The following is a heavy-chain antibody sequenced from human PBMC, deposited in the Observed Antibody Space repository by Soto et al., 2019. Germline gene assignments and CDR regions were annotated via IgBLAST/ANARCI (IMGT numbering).Heavy chain of an antibody. V-gene: IGHV1-3*01. CDR3: ARGAIVVVPAATSYYYYYMDV. CDR1: GYTFTSYA. Sequence: ASVKVSCKASGYTFTSYAMRWVRQAPGQRLEWMGWINAGNGNTKYSQKFQGRVTITRDTSASTAYMELSSLRSEDTAVYYCARGAIVVVPAATSYYYYYMDVWGKGTTVTVSS. CDR2: INAGNGNT. J-gene: IGHJ6*03. D-gene: IGHD2-2*01.